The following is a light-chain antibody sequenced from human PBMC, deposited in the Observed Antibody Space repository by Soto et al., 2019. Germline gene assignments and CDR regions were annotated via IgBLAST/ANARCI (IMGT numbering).Light chain of an antibody. CDR2: DVS. CDR3: SSYTSSSTLV. Sequence: QSALTQPASVSGSPGQSITISCTGTSSDVGGYSYVSWYQQHPGKAPKLMIYDVSNRPSGVSNRFSGSTSGNTASLTISGLQAEDEADYYCSSYTSSSTLVFGGGTKLTVL. V-gene: IGLV2-14*01. J-gene: IGLJ2*01. CDR1: SSDVGGYSY.